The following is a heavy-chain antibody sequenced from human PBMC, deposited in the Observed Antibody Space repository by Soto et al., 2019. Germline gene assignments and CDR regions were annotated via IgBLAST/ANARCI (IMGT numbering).Heavy chain of an antibody. CDR1: GFTFSSYS. D-gene: IGHD3-16*01. J-gene: IGHJ5*02. CDR3: ATNTGDYIDP. Sequence: GGSLRLSCAASGFTFSSYSMNWVRQAPGKGLEWVSSISSSSSYIYYADSVKGRFTISRDNAKNSLYLQMNSLRAEDTAVYYCATNTGDYIDPWGQGTLVTVSS. V-gene: IGHV3-21*01. CDR2: ISSSSSYI.